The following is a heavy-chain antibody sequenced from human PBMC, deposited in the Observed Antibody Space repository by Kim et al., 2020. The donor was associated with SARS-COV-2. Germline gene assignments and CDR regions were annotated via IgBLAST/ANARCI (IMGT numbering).Heavy chain of an antibody. CDR2: IYYSGST. J-gene: IGHJ4*02. CDR1: GGSISSYY. CDR3: ARASRIAVAGTDY. Sequence: SETLSLTCTVSGGSISSYYWSWIRQPPGKGLEWIGYIYYSGSTNYNPSLKSRVTISLDTSKNQFSLKLSSVTAADTAVYYCARASRIAVAGTDYWGQGTLVTVSS. D-gene: IGHD6-19*01. V-gene: IGHV4-59*13.